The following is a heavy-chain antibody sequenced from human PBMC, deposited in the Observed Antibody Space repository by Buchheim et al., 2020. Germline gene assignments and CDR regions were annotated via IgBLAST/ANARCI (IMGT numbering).Heavy chain of an antibody. CDR1: GGSISSGGYY. J-gene: IGHJ2*01. V-gene: IGHV4-31*03. D-gene: IGHD3-22*01. CDR2: IYYSGST. CDR3: ARGPTRYYYDSSGYPYWYFDL. Sequence: QVQLQESGPGLVKPSQTLSLTCTVSGGSISSGGYYWSWIRQHPGKGLEWIGYIYYSGSTYYNPSLKSRVTISVDTSKNQFSLKLSSVTAADTAVYYCARGPTRYYYDSSGYPYWYFDLWGRGTL.